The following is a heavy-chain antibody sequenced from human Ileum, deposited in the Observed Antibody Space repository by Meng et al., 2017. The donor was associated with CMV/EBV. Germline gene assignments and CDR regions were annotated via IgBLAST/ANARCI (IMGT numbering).Heavy chain of an antibody. CDR3: ARVRDYYESSGYIDN. CDR1: GASVSTASYY. CDR2: IYYSGNT. J-gene: IGHJ4*02. D-gene: IGHD3-22*01. V-gene: IGHV4-61*01. Sequence: GSLRLSCSVSGASVSTASYYWTWIRQPPGKGPEWIGYIYYSGNTRDNPSLKSRVTISVETPKNQFSLRLSSVTAADTAVYYCARVRDYYESSGYIDNWGQGAQVTVSS.